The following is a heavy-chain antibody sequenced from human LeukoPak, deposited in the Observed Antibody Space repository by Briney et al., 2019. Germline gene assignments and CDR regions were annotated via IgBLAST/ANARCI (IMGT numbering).Heavy chain of an antibody. CDR1: GGSISSTNYY. CDR3: ARHFILYFDL. Sequence: PSETLSLTCTVSGGSISSTNYYWGWIRQPPGKGLEWIGSIYYSGSTYYNPSLKSRVTISVDTSKNQFSLKLSSVTAADTAVYYCARHFILYFDLWGRGTLVTVSS. V-gene: IGHV4-39*01. CDR2: IYYSGST. J-gene: IGHJ2*01.